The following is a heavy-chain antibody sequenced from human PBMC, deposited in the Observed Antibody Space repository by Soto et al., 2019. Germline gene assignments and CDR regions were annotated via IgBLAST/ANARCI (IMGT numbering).Heavy chain of an antibody. D-gene: IGHD3-10*01. CDR3: ARGFDLQYGMDV. J-gene: IGHJ6*02. Sequence: EVQLVESGGGLIQRGGSLRLSCAASGFTLSTYSLNWVRQAPRKGLEWLSYISGSSNTIYYADSVKGRFTISRDNAKNSPYLQMNSLRDEDTAVYFCARGFDLQYGMDVWGQGTTVTVSS. CDR2: ISGSSNTI. CDR1: GFTLSTYS. V-gene: IGHV3-48*02.